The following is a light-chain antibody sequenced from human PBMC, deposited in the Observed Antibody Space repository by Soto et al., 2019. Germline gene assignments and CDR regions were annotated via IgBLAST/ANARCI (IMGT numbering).Light chain of an antibody. V-gene: IGKV3-15*01. CDR1: QSVRSN. CDR3: QQYNNWPPT. CDR2: GAS. J-gene: IGKJ1*01. Sequence: EIVVTQSPATLSVSPGERATLSCRASQSVRSNLAWYQQKPGQAPRLLIYGASTRATGIPARFSGSGSGTEFTLTISSLQSEDFAVYYCQQYNNWPPTFGQGTKVDIK.